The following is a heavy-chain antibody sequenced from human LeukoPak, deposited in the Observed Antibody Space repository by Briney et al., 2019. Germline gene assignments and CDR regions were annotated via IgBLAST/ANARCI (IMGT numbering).Heavy chain of an antibody. D-gene: IGHD6-13*01. Sequence: GDSLKISCKGSGYSFSNYWIGWVRQMPGKGLEWMGIIYPRDSDTRYRPSFQGQVTISADRSISTAYLQWSSLKASDTATYYCARHIGSTWGFDPWGQGTLVTVSS. V-gene: IGHV5-51*01. CDR2: IYPRDSDT. CDR1: GYSFSNYW. J-gene: IGHJ5*02. CDR3: ARHIGSTWGFDP.